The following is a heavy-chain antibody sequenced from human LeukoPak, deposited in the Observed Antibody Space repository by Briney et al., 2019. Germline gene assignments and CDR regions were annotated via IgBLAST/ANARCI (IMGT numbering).Heavy chain of an antibody. Sequence: SETLSLTCAVYGGSFSVYYWSWIRQPPGKGLEWIGEINHSGSTNYNPSLKSRVTISVDTSKNQFSLKLSSVTAADTAVYYCARVRIMAKYYYDSSGYKSHDPWGQGTLVTVSS. J-gene: IGHJ5*02. CDR2: INHSGST. V-gene: IGHV4-34*01. CDR3: ARVRIMAKYYYDSSGYKSHDP. D-gene: IGHD3-22*01. CDR1: GGSFSVYY.